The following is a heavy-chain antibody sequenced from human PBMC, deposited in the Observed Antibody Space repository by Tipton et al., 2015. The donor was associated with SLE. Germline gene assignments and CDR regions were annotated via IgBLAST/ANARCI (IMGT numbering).Heavy chain of an antibody. Sequence: AVSGFTFSSYSMNWVRQAPGKGLEWVSSISSSSSYIYYADSVKGRFTISRENAKNALYLQVNSLRAEDTAVYYCARDAGYSGYAQWGQGTLVTVSS. V-gene: IGHV3-21*01. CDR1: GFTFSSYS. CDR2: ISSSSSYI. CDR3: ARDAGYSGYAQ. D-gene: IGHD5-12*01. J-gene: IGHJ4*02.